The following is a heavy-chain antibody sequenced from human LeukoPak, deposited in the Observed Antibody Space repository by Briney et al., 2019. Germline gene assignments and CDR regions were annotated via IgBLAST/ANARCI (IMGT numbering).Heavy chain of an antibody. CDR2: IYTSGST. V-gene: IGHV4-4*07. CDR1: GFTFSSYS. CDR3: ARDGSGSYLGWFDP. J-gene: IGHJ5*02. D-gene: IGHD3-10*01. Sequence: PGGSLRLSCAASGFTFSSYSMNWVRQAPGKGLEWIGRIYTSGSTNYNPSLKSRVTISVDTSKNQFSLKLSSVTAADTAVYYCARDGSGSYLGWFDPWGQGTLVTVSS.